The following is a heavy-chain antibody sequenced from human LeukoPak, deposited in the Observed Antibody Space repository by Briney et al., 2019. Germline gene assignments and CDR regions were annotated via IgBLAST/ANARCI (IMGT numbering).Heavy chain of an antibody. Sequence: PSETLSLTCTVSGGSISSSSYYWGWIRQPPGKGLEWIGSIYYSGSTYYNPSLKSRVTISVDTSKNQFSLKLSSVTAADTAVYYCASGDHMISEPFDYWGQGTLVTVSS. V-gene: IGHV4-39*01. CDR3: ASGDHMISEPFDY. CDR2: IYYSGST. CDR1: GGSISSSSYY. J-gene: IGHJ4*02. D-gene: IGHD3-22*01.